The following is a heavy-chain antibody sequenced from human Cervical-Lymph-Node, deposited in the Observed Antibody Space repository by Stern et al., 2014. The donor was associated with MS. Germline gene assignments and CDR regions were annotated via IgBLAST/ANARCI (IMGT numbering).Heavy chain of an antibody. CDR2: IDWDDDK. CDR3: ARGRGYSYGWYYFDY. CDR1: GFSLSASGMS. V-gene: IGHV2-70*01. D-gene: IGHD5-18*01. Sequence: QVTLRESGPALVKPTQTLTLTCTFSGFSLSASGMSVRWIRPPPGKAPEWRGLIDWDDDKFYTTSLKTRLTVSKDTSKNQVVLTMTNMDPVDTANYYCARGRGYSYGWYYFDYWGQGTLITVSS. J-gene: IGHJ4*02.